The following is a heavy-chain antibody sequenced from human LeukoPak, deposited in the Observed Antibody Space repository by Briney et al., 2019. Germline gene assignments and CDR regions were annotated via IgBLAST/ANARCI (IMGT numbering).Heavy chain of an antibody. D-gene: IGHD3-3*01. CDR2: IIPMFGTA. J-gene: IGHJ4*02. CDR1: AGSFSSYA. CDR3: ARGSIRFLEWLSFDY. Sequence: GASVKVSCTASAGSFSSYAITWVRQAPGQGLELMGGIIPMFGTANYAPKFQGRVTFTADESTSTAYMELSSLRSEDTAVYYCARGSIRFLEWLSFDYWGQGTLVTVSS. V-gene: IGHV1-69*13.